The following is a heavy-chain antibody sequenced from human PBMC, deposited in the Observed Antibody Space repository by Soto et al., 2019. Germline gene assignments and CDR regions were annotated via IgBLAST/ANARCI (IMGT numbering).Heavy chain of an antibody. V-gene: IGHV4-59*01. Sequence: QVRLQESGPGLVKPSETLSLTCTVSGGSISSYYWSWIRQPTGRGLEWIGDIYYSGNTNSNPSLKGRVTISVGTSRSQFSLELKSVTAADTAVYYCARALSYHDVLTGRGWVFYFDYWGQGALVTVSS. J-gene: IGHJ4*02. CDR2: IYYSGNT. D-gene: IGHD3-9*01. CDR3: ARALSYHDVLTGRGWVFYFDY. CDR1: GGSISSYY.